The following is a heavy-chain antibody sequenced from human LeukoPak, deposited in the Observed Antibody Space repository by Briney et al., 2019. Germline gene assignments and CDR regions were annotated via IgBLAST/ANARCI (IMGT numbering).Heavy chain of an antibody. CDR3: ARDRVPWIQLWLLAVAHDAFDI. V-gene: IGHV7-4-1*02. CDR1: GYTFTSYG. D-gene: IGHD5-18*01. CDR2: INTNTGNP. Sequence: ASVKVSCKASGYTFTSYGISWVRQAPGQGLEWMGWINTNTGNPTYAQGFTGRFVFSLDTSVSTAYLQISSLKAEDTAVYYCARDRVPWIQLWLLAVAHDAFDIWGQGTMVTVSS. J-gene: IGHJ3*02.